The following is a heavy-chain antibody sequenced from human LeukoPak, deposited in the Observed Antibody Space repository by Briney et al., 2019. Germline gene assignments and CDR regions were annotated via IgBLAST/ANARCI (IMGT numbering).Heavy chain of an antibody. CDR2: ISGSGVRT. CDR3: AKARPGLDY. Sequence: GGSLRLSCAASGFTFSSYAMNWVRQAPGKGLEWVSVISGSGVRTYYADSVKGRVTISRDNSKSTLYLQMNSLRAEDTAVYYCAKARPGLDYWGQGTLVTVSS. V-gene: IGHV3-23*01. J-gene: IGHJ4*02. CDR1: GFTFSSYA.